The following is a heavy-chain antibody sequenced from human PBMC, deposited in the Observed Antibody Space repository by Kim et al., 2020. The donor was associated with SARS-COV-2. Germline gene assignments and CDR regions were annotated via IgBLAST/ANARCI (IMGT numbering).Heavy chain of an antibody. CDR1: GYTLTELS. J-gene: IGHJ1*01. CDR2: FDPEDGET. Sequence: ASVKVSCKVSGYTLTELSMHWVRQAPGKGLEWMGGFDPEDGETIYAQKFQGRVTMTEDTSTDTAYMELSSLRSEDTAVYYCATMKVRSSWYGREYFQHWGQGTLVTVSS. CDR3: ATMKVRSSWYGREYFQH. D-gene: IGHD6-13*01. V-gene: IGHV1-24*01.